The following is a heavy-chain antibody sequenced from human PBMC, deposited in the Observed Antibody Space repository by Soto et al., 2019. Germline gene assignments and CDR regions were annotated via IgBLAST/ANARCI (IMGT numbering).Heavy chain of an antibody. CDR3: ARADYGDYVYFDY. CDR2: IKQDGSEK. D-gene: IGHD4-17*01. CDR1: GFTFSSYW. V-gene: IGHV3-7*01. J-gene: IGHJ4*02. Sequence: QTGGSLRLSCAASGFTFSSYWMSWVRQAPGKGLEWVANIKQDGSEKYYVDSVKGRFTISRDNAKNSLYLQMNSLRAEDTAVYYCARADYGDYVYFDYWGQGTLVTVSS.